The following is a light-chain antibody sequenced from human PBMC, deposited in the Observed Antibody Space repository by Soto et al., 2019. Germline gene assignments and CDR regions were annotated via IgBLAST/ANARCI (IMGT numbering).Light chain of an antibody. CDR3: QVWDIMTDNYV. Sequence: SYELTQPPSVSVAPEKTTTITCGGNNIGDKRVHWYRQKPGQAPVLLISYDSDRPSGIPERVSGSNSGNTATLTISRVEAGDEADYYCQVWDIMTDNYVFGGGTKVTVL. J-gene: IGLJ1*01. CDR2: YDS. V-gene: IGLV3-21*04. CDR1: NIGDKR.